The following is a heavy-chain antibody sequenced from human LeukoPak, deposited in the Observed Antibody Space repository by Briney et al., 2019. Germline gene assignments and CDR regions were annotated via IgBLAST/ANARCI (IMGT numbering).Heavy chain of an antibody. J-gene: IGHJ3*02. V-gene: IGHV4-39*07. Sequence: SETLSLTCTVSGGSISSKSYYWGWIRQPPGKGLEWIGSIYYSGSTYYNPSLKSRVSISVDTSKNQFSLKLNSVTAADTAVYYCAGAHGAFDIWGQGTMVTVSS. CDR2: IYYSGST. CDR3: AGAHGAFDI. CDR1: GGSISSKSYY.